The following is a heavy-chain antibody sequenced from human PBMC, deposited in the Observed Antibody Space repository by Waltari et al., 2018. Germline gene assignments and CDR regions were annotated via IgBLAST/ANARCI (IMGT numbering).Heavy chain of an antibody. V-gene: IGHV5-51*01. J-gene: IGHJ4*02. Sequence: EVQLGQSGAEVKKPGESLKIPCKGSGYSFPSYGIAWVRKLPGKGLEWMWIIYPGDSDTRYSPSFQGQVTISADKSISTAYLQWSSLKASDTAMYYCARQPYYYDSSGYYLADYWGQGTLVTVSS. CDR2: IYPGDSDT. CDR3: ARQPYYYDSSGYYLADY. CDR1: GYSFPSYG. D-gene: IGHD3-22*01.